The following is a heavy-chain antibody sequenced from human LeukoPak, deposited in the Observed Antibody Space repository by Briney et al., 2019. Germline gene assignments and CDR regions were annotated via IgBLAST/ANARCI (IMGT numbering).Heavy chain of an antibody. Sequence: PGGSLRLSCAASGFTFSSYSMNWVRQAPGKGLEWVSSISSSSSYIYYADSVKGRFTISRDNAKNSLYLQMNSLGAEDTAVYYCARADPYSSSWYFGYWGQGTLVTVSS. J-gene: IGHJ4*02. CDR1: GFTFSSYS. CDR2: ISSSSSYI. CDR3: ARADPYSSSWYFGY. D-gene: IGHD6-13*01. V-gene: IGHV3-21*01.